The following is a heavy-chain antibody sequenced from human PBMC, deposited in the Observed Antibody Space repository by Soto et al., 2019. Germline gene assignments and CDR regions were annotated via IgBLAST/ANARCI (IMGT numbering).Heavy chain of an antibody. CDR1: GFTFSSHG. Sequence: QVQLVESGGGVVQPGRSLTLSCAASGFTFSSHGMHWVRQAPGKGLEWLASIWYDGSNKYYADSVKGRFTISRDNSKNKLSLQMNNPRVEDTAVYYCARGGRSLPQPLDCWGQGTLVTVSS. J-gene: IGHJ4*02. D-gene: IGHD1-26*01. CDR3: ARGGRSLPQPLDC. V-gene: IGHV3-33*08. CDR2: IWYDGSNK.